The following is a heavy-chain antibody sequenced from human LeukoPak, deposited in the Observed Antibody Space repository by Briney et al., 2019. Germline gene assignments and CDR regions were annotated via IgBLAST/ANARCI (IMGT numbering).Heavy chain of an antibody. Sequence: AGGSLRLSCAASGFTSSSYWMSWVRQAPGKGLEWVANIKQDGSEKYYVDSVKGRFTISRDNAKNSLYLQMNSLRAEDTAVYYCAREDYYGSGSSNYYYYGMDVWGQGTTVTVSS. CDR3: AREDYYGSGSSNYYYYGMDV. CDR2: IKQDGSEK. V-gene: IGHV3-7*01. D-gene: IGHD3-10*01. CDR1: GFTSSSYW. J-gene: IGHJ6*02.